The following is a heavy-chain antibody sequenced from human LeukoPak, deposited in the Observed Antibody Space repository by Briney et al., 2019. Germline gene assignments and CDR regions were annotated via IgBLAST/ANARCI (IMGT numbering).Heavy chain of an antibody. V-gene: IGHV3-23*01. D-gene: IGHD1-26*01. J-gene: IGHJ4*02. Sequence: GGSLRLSCAVSGFTFSDFAMTWVRRAPGKGLEWVAAISDSGGDTIYTDSVKDRFTISRDNSKNTLYLQMNSLRADDTAVYYCTKGGSYGPLDYWGQGTLVTVSS. CDR1: GFTFSDFA. CDR3: TKGGSYGPLDY. CDR2: ISDSGGDT.